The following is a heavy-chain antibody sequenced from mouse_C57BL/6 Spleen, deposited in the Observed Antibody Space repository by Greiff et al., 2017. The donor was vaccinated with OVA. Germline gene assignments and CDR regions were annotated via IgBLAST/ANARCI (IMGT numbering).Heavy chain of an antibody. CDR2: ISYDGSN. J-gene: IGHJ4*01. Sequence: EVKLMESGPGLVKPSQSLSLTCSVTGYSITSGYYWNWIRQFPGNKLEWMGYISYDGSNNYNPSLKNLISITRDTSKTQFFLKLNSVTTEDTATYYCARELVVYAMDYWCQGTSVTVSS. V-gene: IGHV3-6*01. CDR1: GYSITSGYY. CDR3: ARELVVYAMDY. D-gene: IGHD1-1*01.